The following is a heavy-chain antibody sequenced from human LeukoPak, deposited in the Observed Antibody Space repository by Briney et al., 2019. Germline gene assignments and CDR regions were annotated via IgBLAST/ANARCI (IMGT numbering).Heavy chain of an antibody. D-gene: IGHD3-10*01. CDR2: IKGKTDGGKT. CDR3: STVSPYYGSGTTSPDS. CDR1: GFPFSNAW. J-gene: IGHJ4*02. V-gene: IGHV3-15*01. Sequence: GGSLRLSCAASGFPFSNAWMSWVRQAPGKGLEWVGRIKGKTDGGKTDYAAPVQGRFSISRDDSENTLYLQMNGLNTEDTAVHYCSTVSPYYGSGTTSPDSWGQGTLVVVSS.